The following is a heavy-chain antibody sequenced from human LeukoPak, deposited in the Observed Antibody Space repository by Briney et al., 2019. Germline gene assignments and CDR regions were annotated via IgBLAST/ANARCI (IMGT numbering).Heavy chain of an antibody. D-gene: IGHD6-13*01. CDR3: ARATFSSSGHSY. Sequence: GGSLRLSCAASGSTFSYYEMNWVRQAPGKGLEWVSYISNSGATIYYADSVKGRFTISRDNAKSSLFLQMNSLRAEDTGVYYCARATFSSSGHSYWGQGTLVTVSS. CDR1: GSTFSYYE. V-gene: IGHV3-48*03. J-gene: IGHJ4*02. CDR2: ISNSGATI.